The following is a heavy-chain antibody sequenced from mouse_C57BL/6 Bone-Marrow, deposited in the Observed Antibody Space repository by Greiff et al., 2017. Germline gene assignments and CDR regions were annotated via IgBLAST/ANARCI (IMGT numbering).Heavy chain of an antibody. V-gene: IGHV5-6*01. CDR2: ISSGGSYT. J-gene: IGHJ1*03. CDR1: GFTFSSYG. CDR3: AGTTVVADWYFDV. D-gene: IGHD1-1*01. Sequence: EVQRVESGGDLVKPGGSLKLSCAASGFTFSSYGMSWVRQTPDKRLEWVATISSGGSYTYYPDSVKGRFTISRDNAKTNLYLQMSSLKSDDTAMYYCAGTTVVADWYFDVWGTGTTVTVSS.